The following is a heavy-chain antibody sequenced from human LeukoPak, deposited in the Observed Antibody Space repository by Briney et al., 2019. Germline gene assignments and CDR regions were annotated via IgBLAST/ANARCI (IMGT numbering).Heavy chain of an antibody. CDR2: IYSGGST. CDR3: ARAGEYSVDAFDI. D-gene: IGHD5/OR15-5a*01. V-gene: IGHV3-53*01. CDR1: GFTVSSNY. Sequence: GGSLRLSCAASGFTVSSNYMSWVRQAPGKGLEWVSVIYSGGSTYYADSVKGRFTIFRDNSKNTLYLQMNSLRAEDTAVYYCARAGEYSVDAFDIWGQGTMVTVSS. J-gene: IGHJ3*02.